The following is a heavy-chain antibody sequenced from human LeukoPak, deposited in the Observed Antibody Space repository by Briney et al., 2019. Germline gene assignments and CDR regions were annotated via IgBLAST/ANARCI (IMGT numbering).Heavy chain of an antibody. V-gene: IGHV3-23*01. D-gene: IGHD2-2*01. CDR1: GFTFSNYA. J-gene: IGHJ4*02. CDR2: ISGSGGST. CDR3: AKAVCSSTSCYADY. Sequence: GGSLRLSCVVSGFTFSNYAMSWVRQAPGKGLEWVSAISGSGGSTYYADSVKGRFTISRDNSKNTLYLQMNSLKAEDTAVYYCAKAVCSSTSCYADYWGQGTLVTVSS.